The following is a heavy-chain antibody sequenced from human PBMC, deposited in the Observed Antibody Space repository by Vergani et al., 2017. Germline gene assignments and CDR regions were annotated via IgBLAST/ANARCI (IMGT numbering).Heavy chain of an antibody. CDR3: AKVIGIFGVVTPTVQIDY. CDR2: IIGSGGST. Sequence: EVQLLESGGGLVQPGGSLRLSCAASGFTFSSYAMSWVRQAPGKGLEWVSAIIGSGGSTYYADSVKGRFTISRDNSKNTLYLQMNSLRAEDTAVYYCAKVIGIFGVVTPTVQIDYWGQGTLVTVSS. CDR1: GFTFSSYA. V-gene: IGHV3-23*01. D-gene: IGHD3-3*01. J-gene: IGHJ4*02.